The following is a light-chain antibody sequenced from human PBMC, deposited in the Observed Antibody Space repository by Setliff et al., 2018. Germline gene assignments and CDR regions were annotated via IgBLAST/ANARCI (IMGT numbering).Light chain of an antibody. CDR3: SSYTSSSTPYV. J-gene: IGLJ1*01. Sequence: QSVLTQPASVSGSPGQSITISCTGTSSDVGGYNYVPWYQQHPGKAPKLMIYDVSKRPSGVSNRFSGSKSGNTASLTISGLQAEDEVDYYCSSYTSSSTPYVFGTGTKVTVL. CDR2: DVS. V-gene: IGLV2-14*01. CDR1: SSDVGGYNY.